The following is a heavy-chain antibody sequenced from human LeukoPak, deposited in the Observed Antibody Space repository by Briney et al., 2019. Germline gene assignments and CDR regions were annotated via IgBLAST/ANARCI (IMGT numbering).Heavy chain of an antibody. V-gene: IGHV3-9*01. CDR2: ISWNSGSI. CDR1: GFTFDDYA. Sequence: PGRSLRLSCAASGFTFDDYAMHWVRQAPGKGLEWVSGISWNSGSIGYADSVKGRFTISRDNAKNSLYLQMNSLRAEDTAVYYCARDSSDFDYWGQGTLVTVSS. D-gene: IGHD2-15*01. J-gene: IGHJ4*02. CDR3: ARDSSDFDY.